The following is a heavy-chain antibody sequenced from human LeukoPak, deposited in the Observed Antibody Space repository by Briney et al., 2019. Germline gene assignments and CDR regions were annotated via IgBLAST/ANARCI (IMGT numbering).Heavy chain of an antibody. V-gene: IGHV3-30*18. D-gene: IGHD3-22*01. CDR3: AKEGYYDSSGWGNSMDV. CDR1: GFTFSSYG. J-gene: IGHJ6*02. Sequence: GGSLRLSCAASGFTFSSYGMHWVRQAPGKGLEWVAVISYDGSHKYYADSVKGRFTISRDNSKNTLYLQMNSLRAEDTAVYYCAKEGYYDSSGWGNSMDVWGQGTTVTVSS. CDR2: ISYDGSHK.